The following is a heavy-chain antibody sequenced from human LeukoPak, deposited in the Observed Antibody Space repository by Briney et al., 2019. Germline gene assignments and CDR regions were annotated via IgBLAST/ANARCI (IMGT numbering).Heavy chain of an antibody. CDR1: GYIFTYYY. Sequence: ASVKVSCKASGYIFTYYYMHWVRQAPGQGLEWMGIINPSGGSTSYAQKFQGRVTITRDMSTSTVYMQLSSLRSEDTAVYYCARDTKVVSDYYYYMDVWGKGTTVTVSS. CDR3: ARDTKVVSDYYYYMDV. J-gene: IGHJ6*03. D-gene: IGHD3-22*01. CDR2: INPSGGST. V-gene: IGHV1-46*01.